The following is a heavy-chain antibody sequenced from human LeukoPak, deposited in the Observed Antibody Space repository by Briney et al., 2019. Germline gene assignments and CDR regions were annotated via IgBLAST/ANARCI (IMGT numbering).Heavy chain of an antibody. Sequence: ASVKVSCKASGRTFSSYAISWVRQAPGQGLEWMGRIIPIFGTANYAQKFQGRVTITTDESTSTAYMELSSLRSEDTAVYYCARADLTDYYYMDVWGKGTTVTVSS. D-gene: IGHD3-16*01. CDR2: IIPIFGTA. CDR3: ARADLTDYYYMDV. J-gene: IGHJ6*03. CDR1: GRTFSSYA. V-gene: IGHV1-69*05.